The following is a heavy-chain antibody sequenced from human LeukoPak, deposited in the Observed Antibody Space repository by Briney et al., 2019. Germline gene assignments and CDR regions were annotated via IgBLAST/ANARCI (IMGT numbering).Heavy chain of an antibody. Sequence: GASVKVSCKASGGTFSSYAISWVRQAPGQGLEWMGRIIPILGIANYAQKFQGRVTITADKSTSTAYMELSSLRSEDTAVYYCARQPLIPMIVCYGMDVWGQGTTVTVSS. CDR1: GGTFSSYA. CDR2: IIPILGIA. D-gene: IGHD3-22*01. J-gene: IGHJ6*02. V-gene: IGHV1-69*04. CDR3: ARQPLIPMIVCYGMDV.